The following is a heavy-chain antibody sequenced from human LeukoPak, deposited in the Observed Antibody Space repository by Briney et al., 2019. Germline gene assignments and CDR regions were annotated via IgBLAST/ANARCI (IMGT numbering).Heavy chain of an antibody. V-gene: IGHV3-64*04. Sequence: GGSLRLSCSASGFTFSYYAMHWVRQAPGKGLEYVSSITSDGGGTYYADSVKGRFTISRDNSKNCLYLQMNSLRTEDTALYYCAKDMGDYDSSGYYRVGFDYWGQGTLVTVSS. CDR3: AKDMGDYDSSGYYRVGFDY. CDR2: ITSDGGGT. D-gene: IGHD3-22*01. CDR1: GFTFSYYA. J-gene: IGHJ4*02.